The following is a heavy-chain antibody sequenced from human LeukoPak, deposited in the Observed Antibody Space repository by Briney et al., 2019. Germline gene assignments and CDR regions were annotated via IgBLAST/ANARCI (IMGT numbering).Heavy chain of an antibody. Sequence: ASVKVSCKASGYTFTSYGISWVRQAPGQGLEWMGWISAYNGNTNYAQKLQGRVTMTTDTSTSTAYMELRSLRSDDTAVYYCARDLFMVDSSGRKINYYYYYMDVWGKGTTVTVSS. CDR1: GYTFTSYG. V-gene: IGHV1-18*01. CDR3: ARDLFMVDSSGRKINYYYYYMDV. J-gene: IGHJ6*03. CDR2: ISAYNGNT. D-gene: IGHD6-19*01.